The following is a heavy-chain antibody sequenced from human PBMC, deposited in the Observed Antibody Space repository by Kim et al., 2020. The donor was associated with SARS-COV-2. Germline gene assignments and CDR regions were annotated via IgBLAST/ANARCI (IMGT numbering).Heavy chain of an antibody. Sequence: GGSLRLSCAASGFTFSSYGMHWVRQAPGKGLEWVAVISYDGSNKYYADSVKGRFTISRDNSKNTLYLQMNSLRAEDTAVYYCAKDSHSGYDYLGEPGYYFDYWGQGTLVTVSS. J-gene: IGHJ4*02. CDR1: GFTFSSYG. CDR3: AKDSHSGYDYLGEPGYYFDY. D-gene: IGHD5-12*01. V-gene: IGHV3-30*18. CDR2: ISYDGSNK.